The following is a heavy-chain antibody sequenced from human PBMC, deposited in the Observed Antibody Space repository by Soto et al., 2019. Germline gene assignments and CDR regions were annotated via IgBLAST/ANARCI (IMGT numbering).Heavy chain of an antibody. D-gene: IGHD3-3*01. V-gene: IGHV4-59*01. CDR3: ARGATIFGPNDY. Sequence: SETLSLTCTVSGGSISSYYWSWIRQPPGKGLEWIGYIYYSGSTNYNPSLKSRVTISVDTSKNQFSLKLSSVTAADTAVYYCARGATIFGPNDYWGQGTLVTVSS. J-gene: IGHJ4*02. CDR2: IYYSGST. CDR1: GGSISSYY.